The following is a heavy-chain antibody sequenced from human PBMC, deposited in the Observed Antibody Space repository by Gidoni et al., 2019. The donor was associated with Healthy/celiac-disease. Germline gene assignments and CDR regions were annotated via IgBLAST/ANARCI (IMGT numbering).Heavy chain of an antibody. CDR1: GFTVSSNY. J-gene: IGHJ4*02. CDR3: ARAGYCGGDCFAGKFPYYFDY. CDR2: IYSGGST. V-gene: IGHV3-66*01. D-gene: IGHD2-21*02. Sequence: EVQLVESGGGLVQPGGSLRLSCAASGFTVSSNYMSWVRQAPGKGLEWVSVIYSGGSTYYADSVKGRFTISRDNSKNTLYLQMNSLRAEDTAVYYCARAGYCGGDCFAGKFPYYFDYWGQGTLVTVSS.